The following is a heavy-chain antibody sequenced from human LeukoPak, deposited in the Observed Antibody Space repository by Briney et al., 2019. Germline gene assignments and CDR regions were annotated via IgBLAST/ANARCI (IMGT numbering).Heavy chain of an antibody. CDR1: GFTFDDYV. V-gene: IGHV3-43D*03. CDR3: AKDQSPGYCSSTSCFPPPSIDY. Sequence: GGSLRLSCAASGFTFDDYVMHWVRQAPGKGLEWVSLISWDGGSTYYADSVKGRFTISRDNSKNSLYLQMNSLRAEDTALYYCAKDQSPGYCSSTSCFPPPSIDYWGQGTLVTVSS. J-gene: IGHJ4*02. D-gene: IGHD2-2*01. CDR2: ISWDGGST.